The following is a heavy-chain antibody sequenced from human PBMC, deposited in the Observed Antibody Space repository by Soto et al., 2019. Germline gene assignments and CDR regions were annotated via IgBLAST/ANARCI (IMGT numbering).Heavy chain of an antibody. Sequence: GASVKVSCKASGYTFTSYYMHWVRQAPGQGLEWMGIINPSGGSTSYAQKFQGRVTVTRDTSTSTVYMELSSLRSEDTAVYYCARDYDILTGYYGMDVWGQGTTVTVSS. CDR2: INPSGGST. CDR1: GYTFTSYY. J-gene: IGHJ6*02. CDR3: ARDYDILTGYYGMDV. V-gene: IGHV1-46*01. D-gene: IGHD3-9*01.